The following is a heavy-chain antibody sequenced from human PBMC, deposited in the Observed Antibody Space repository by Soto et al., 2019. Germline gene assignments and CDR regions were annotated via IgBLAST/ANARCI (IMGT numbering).Heavy chain of an antibody. Sequence: PGGSLRLSCAASGFTFSNYWMSWVRQAPGKGLEWVANIKQDGSEKYYVDSVKGRFTISRDNAKNSLYLQMNSLRAEDTAVYYCARDLAARALPHYFDYWGQGTLVTVSS. J-gene: IGHJ4*02. D-gene: IGHD6-13*01. CDR3: ARDLAARALPHYFDY. CDR2: IKQDGSEK. V-gene: IGHV3-7*01. CDR1: GFTFSNYW.